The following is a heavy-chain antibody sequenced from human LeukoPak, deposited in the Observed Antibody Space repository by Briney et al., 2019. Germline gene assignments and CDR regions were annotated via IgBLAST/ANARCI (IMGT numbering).Heavy chain of an antibody. CDR1: GGSFSGYY. CDR2: INHSGST. V-gene: IGHV4-34*01. Sequence: SETLSLTCAVYGGSFSGYYWSWIRQPPGKGLEWIGEINHSGSTNYNPSLKSRVTISVDTSKNQFSLKLSSVTAADTAVYYCARGHRRNIVVVPAAPRRGWFDPWGQGTLVTVSS. CDR3: ARGHRRNIVVVPAAPRRGWFDP. J-gene: IGHJ5*02. D-gene: IGHD2-2*01.